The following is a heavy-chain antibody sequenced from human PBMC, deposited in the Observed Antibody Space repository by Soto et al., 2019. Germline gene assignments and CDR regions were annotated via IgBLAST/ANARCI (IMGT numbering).Heavy chain of an antibody. CDR1: GGTFSSYA. D-gene: IGHD1-20*01. V-gene: IGHV1-69*13. J-gene: IGHJ6*02. CDR2: IIPIFGTA. CDR3: ALGITGTYYYYYGMDV. Sequence: SVKVSCKASGGTFSSYAISWVRQAPGQGLEWMGGIIPIFGTANYAQKFQGRVTITADESTSTAYMELSSLRSEDTAVYYCALGITGTYYYYYGMDVWGQGTTVTVSS.